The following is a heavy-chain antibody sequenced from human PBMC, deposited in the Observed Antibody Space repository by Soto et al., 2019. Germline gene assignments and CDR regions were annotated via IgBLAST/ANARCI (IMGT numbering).Heavy chain of an antibody. CDR3: ARDIVVPAATVYYYYYGMDV. CDR1: GFTFSSYS. J-gene: IGHJ6*02. CDR2: ISSSSSYI. D-gene: IGHD2-2*01. V-gene: IGHV3-21*01. Sequence: GWSLRLSCAASGFTFSSYSMNWVRQAPGKGLEWVSSISSSSSYICYADSVKGRFTISRDNAKNSLYLQMNSLRAEDTAVYYCARDIVVPAATVYYYYYGMDVWGQGTTVTVSS.